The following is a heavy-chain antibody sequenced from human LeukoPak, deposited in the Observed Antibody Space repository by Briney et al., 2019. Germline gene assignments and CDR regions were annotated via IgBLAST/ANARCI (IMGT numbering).Heavy chain of an antibody. CDR2: IYYSGST. Sequence: SETLSLTCTVSGGSISSYYWSWIRRPPGKGLEWIGYIYYSGSTNYNPSLKSRVTISVDTSKNQFSLKLSSVTAADTAVYYCARHVHRDSSGYYYYFDYWGQGTLVTVSS. V-gene: IGHV4-59*08. J-gene: IGHJ4*02. CDR1: GGSISSYY. CDR3: ARHVHRDSSGYYYYFDY. D-gene: IGHD3-22*01.